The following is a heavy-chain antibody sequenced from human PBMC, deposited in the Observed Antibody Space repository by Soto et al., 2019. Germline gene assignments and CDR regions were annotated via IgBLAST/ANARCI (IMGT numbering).Heavy chain of an antibody. Sequence: GGSLRLSCAASGFTFSSYGMHWVRQAPGKGLEWVAVIWYDGSNKYYADSVKGRFTISRDNSKNTLYLQMNSLRAEDTAVYYCARDLRRTQTGEPGFFDYWGQGTLVTVSS. J-gene: IGHJ4*02. D-gene: IGHD7-27*01. V-gene: IGHV3-33*01. CDR2: IWYDGSNK. CDR1: GFTFSSYG. CDR3: ARDLRRTQTGEPGFFDY.